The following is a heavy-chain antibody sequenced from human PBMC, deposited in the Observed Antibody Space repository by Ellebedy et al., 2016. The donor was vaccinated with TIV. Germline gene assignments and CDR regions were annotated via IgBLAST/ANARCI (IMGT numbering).Heavy chain of an antibody. J-gene: IGHJ4*02. D-gene: IGHD5-12*01. CDR2: MNQVGSEK. CDR3: ARDPKSPGDTGYGDY. V-gene: IGHV3-7*03. Sequence: GESLKISCAASGFTFTTYWMSWVRQAPGKGLEWVANMNQVGSEKYYVDSVKGRFTISRDNAQNSLYRPMTNLRAEDTAVYYCARDPKSPGDTGYGDYWGQGVVVTVST. CDR1: GFTFTTYW.